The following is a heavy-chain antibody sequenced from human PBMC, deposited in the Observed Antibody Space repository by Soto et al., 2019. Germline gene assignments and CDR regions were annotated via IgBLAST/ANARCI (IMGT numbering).Heavy chain of an antibody. CDR2: IRSKANSYAT. Sequence: EVQLVESGGGLVQPGGSPKLSCAASGFTFSGSAMHWVRQASGKGLEWVGRIRSKANSYATAYAASVKGRFTISRDDSKNTAYLQMNSLKTEDTAVYYCTRHAYCGGDCFRDYWGQGTLVTVSS. CDR1: GFTFSGSA. J-gene: IGHJ4*02. V-gene: IGHV3-73*01. CDR3: TRHAYCGGDCFRDY. D-gene: IGHD2-21*02.